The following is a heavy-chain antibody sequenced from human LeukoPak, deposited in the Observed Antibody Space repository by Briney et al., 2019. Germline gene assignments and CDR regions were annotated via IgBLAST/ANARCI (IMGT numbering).Heavy chain of an antibody. CDR2: ISSSSSYI. CDR1: GFTFSSYA. Sequence: GGSLRLSCAASGFTFSSYAMSWVRQAPGKGLEWVSSISSSSSYIYYADSVKGRFTISRDNAKNSLYLQMNSLRVEDTALYYCARMKNWGLWDYWGQGTLVTVSS. V-gene: IGHV3-21*01. J-gene: IGHJ4*02. CDR3: ARMKNWGLWDY. D-gene: IGHD7-27*01.